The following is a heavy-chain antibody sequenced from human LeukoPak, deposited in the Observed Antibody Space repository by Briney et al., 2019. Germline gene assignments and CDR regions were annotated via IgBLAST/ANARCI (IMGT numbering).Heavy chain of an antibody. CDR2: MSYDGFNK. D-gene: IGHD5-18*01. J-gene: IGHJ4*02. CDR1: GFTFSSYA. CDR3: AKTKGYSYGYYFDY. V-gene: IGHV3-30*18. Sequence: GRSLRLSCAASGFTFSSYAMRWVRQSLGKGLERVAVMSYDGFNKYYADSVKGRFTISRDNSKNTLYLQMNSLRAEDTAVYYCAKTKGYSYGYYFDYWGQGTLVTVSS.